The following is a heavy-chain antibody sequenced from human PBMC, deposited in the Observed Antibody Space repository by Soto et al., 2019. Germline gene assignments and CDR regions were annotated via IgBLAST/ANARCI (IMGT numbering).Heavy chain of an antibody. CDR3: ARVESGYDYYYYYYMDL. D-gene: IGHD5-12*01. CDR2: IYTGGTT. V-gene: IGHV3-66*01. Sequence: EVQLVESGGGLVQPGGSLRLSCAASGFTVSTYYMTWVRQAPGMGLEWVSVIYTGGTTYCADSVKGRFTISRDNSKNTLYLQMHSLRAEDTAVYYCARVESGYDYYYYYYMDLWGKGTTVTVSS. CDR1: GFTVSTYY. J-gene: IGHJ6*03.